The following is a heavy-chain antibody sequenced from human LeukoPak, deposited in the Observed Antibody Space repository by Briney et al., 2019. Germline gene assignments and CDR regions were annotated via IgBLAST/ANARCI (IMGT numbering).Heavy chain of an antibody. CDR3: ARVHYDILTGSSHLDY. D-gene: IGHD3-9*01. Sequence: SETLSLTCAVYGGSFSGYYWSWIRQPPGKGLEWIGEINHSGSTNYNPSLKSRVTISVDTSKNQFSLKLSSVTAADTAVYYCARVHYDILTGSSHLDYWGQGTLVTVPS. J-gene: IGHJ4*02. V-gene: IGHV4-34*01. CDR2: INHSGST. CDR1: GGSFSGYY.